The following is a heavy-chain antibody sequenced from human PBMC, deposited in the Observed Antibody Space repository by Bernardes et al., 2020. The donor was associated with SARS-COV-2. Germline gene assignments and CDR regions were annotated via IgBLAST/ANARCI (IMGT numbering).Heavy chain of an antibody. V-gene: IGHV3-23*01. J-gene: IGHJ4*02. D-gene: IGHD4-17*01. CDR1: GFIFRNYA. CDR3: AKQTSDLFDS. CDR2: ISNTASSK. Sequence: GSLRFSCAASGFIFRNYAMTWVRQAPGKGLEWISGISNTASSKYYADSVEGRFTISRDNSKETLYLQMNNLRAEDTAVYYCAKQTSDLFDSWGQGSLVTVSS.